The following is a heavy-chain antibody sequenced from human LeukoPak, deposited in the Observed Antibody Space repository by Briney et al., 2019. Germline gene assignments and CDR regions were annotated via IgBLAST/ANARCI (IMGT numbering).Heavy chain of an antibody. D-gene: IGHD3-10*01. Sequence: GGSLRLSCAASGFTFSSYGMSWVRQAPGKGLEWVSAISGSGGSTYYADSVKGRFTISRDNSKNTLYLQMNSLRAEDTAVYYCAKDSYYGSGSYFYDYWGQGTLVTVSS. V-gene: IGHV3-23*01. CDR1: GFTFSSYG. CDR3: AKDSYYGSGSYFYDY. CDR2: ISGSGGST. J-gene: IGHJ4*02.